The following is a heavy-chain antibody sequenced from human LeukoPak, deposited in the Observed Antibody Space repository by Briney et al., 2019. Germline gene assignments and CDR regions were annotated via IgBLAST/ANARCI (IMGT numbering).Heavy chain of an antibody. CDR2: ISGGGTGT. CDR3: ATHPGSYSGGVNY. J-gene: IGHJ4*02. D-gene: IGHD6-19*01. V-gene: IGHV3-23*01. Sequence: QAGGSLRLSCAASGFTFSNYVMSWVRQAPGKGLEWVSTISGGGTGTYYADSVKGRFTISRDNSKNTLFLQMNSLRAEDTALYYCATHPGSYSGGVNYWGQGTLVTVSS. CDR1: GFTFSNYV.